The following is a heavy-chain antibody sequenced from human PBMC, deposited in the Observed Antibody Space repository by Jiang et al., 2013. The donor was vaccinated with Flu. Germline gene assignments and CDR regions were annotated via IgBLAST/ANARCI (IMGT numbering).Heavy chain of an antibody. CDR1: TSYW. V-gene: IGHV5-51*01. CDR3: ARGYFSGDDAFDI. J-gene: IGHJ3*02. D-gene: IGHD2-21*01. CDR2: IYPGDSDT. Sequence: TSYWIGWVRQMPGKGLEWMGIIYPGDSDTRYSPSFQGQVTISADKSISTAYLQWSSLKASDTAMYYCARGYFSGDDAFDIWGQGTMVTVSS.